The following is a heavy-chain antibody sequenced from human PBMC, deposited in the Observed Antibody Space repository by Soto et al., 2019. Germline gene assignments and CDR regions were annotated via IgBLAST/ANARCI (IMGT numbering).Heavy chain of an antibody. Sequence: SETLSLTCTVSGGSISSGDYYWSWIRQPPGKGLEWIGYIYYSVSTYYNPSLKSRVTISVGTSKNQISLKLSSETAADTAVYYFARVLRYFDWLLPRYYFDYWGQGTLVTVSS. J-gene: IGHJ4*02. CDR3: ARVLRYFDWLLPRYYFDY. CDR2: IYYSVST. V-gene: IGHV4-30-4*01. CDR1: GGSISSGDYY. D-gene: IGHD3-9*01.